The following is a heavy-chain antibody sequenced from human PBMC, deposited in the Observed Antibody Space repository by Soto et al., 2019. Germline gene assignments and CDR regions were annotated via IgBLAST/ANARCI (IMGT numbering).Heavy chain of an antibody. J-gene: IGHJ4*02. CDR3: ARDLDVGEGAGLDY. D-gene: IGHD1-26*01. Sequence: GGSLRLSXAASGFTFSSYAMHWVRQAPGKGLEWVAVISYDGSNKYYADSVKGRFTISRDNSKNTLYLQMNSLRAEDTAVYYCARDLDVGEGAGLDYWGQGTLVTVSS. CDR2: ISYDGSNK. CDR1: GFTFSSYA. V-gene: IGHV3-30-3*01.